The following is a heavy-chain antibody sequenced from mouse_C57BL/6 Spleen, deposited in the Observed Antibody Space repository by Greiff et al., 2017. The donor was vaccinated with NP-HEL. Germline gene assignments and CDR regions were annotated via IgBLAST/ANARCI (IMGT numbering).Heavy chain of an antibody. D-gene: IGHD2-12*01. V-gene: IGHV1-4*01. CDR3: ARDYTNSDYFDY. CDR2: INPSSGYT. Sequence: QVQLKQSGAELARPGASVKMSCKASGYTFTSYTMHWVKQRPGQGLEWIGYINPSSGYTKYNQKFKDKATLTADKSSSTAYMQLSSLTSEYSAVYYCARDYTNSDYFDYWGQGTTLTVSS. CDR1: GYTFTSYT. J-gene: IGHJ2*01.